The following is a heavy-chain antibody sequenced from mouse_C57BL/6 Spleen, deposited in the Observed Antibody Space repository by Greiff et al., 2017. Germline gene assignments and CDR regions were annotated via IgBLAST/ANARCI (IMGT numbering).Heavy chain of an antibody. J-gene: IGHJ4*01. V-gene: IGHV2-9-1*01. CDR3: ARRAVVAGDYYAMDY. CDR2: IWTGGGT. CDR1: GFSLTSYA. D-gene: IGHD1-1*01. Sequence: QVQLKQSGPGLVAPSQSLSITCTVSGFSLTSYAISWVRQPPGKGLEWLGVIWTGGGTNYNSALKSRLSISKDNSKSQVFLKMNSLQTDDTARYYCARRAVVAGDYYAMDYWGQGTSVTVSS.